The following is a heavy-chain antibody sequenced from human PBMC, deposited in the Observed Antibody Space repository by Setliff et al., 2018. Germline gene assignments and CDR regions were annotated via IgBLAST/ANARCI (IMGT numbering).Heavy chain of an antibody. CDR1: GGSISSDSHY. Sequence: SETLSLTCTVSGGSISSDSHYWGWVRQPAGKGLELIGQIYTSGTANYSPSLKSRVIISVDTSKNQLSLNLRSVTAADTAVYYCARGGTFRYFDYWGQGTPVTVSS. V-gene: IGHV4-61*09. CDR2: IYTSGTA. D-gene: IGHD5-12*01. CDR3: ARGGTFRYFDY. J-gene: IGHJ4*02.